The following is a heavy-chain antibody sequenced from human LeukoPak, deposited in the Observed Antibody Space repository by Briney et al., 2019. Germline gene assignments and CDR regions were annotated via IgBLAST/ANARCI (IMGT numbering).Heavy chain of an antibody. CDR3: ARDCSGGSCYRAGY. D-gene: IGHD2-15*01. J-gene: IGHJ4*02. Sequence: PGGSLRLSCAASGFTFSSYEMNWVRQAPGKGLEWVSYISSSGSTIYYADSVKGRFTISRDNAKNSLYLQMNSLRAEDTAVYFCARDCSGGSCYRAGYWGQGTLVTVSS. CDR1: GFTFSSYE. CDR2: ISSSGSTI. V-gene: IGHV3-48*03.